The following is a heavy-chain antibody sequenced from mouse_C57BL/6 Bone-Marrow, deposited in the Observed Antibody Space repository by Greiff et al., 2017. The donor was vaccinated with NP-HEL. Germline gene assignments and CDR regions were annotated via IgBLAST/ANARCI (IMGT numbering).Heavy chain of an antibody. D-gene: IGHD1-1*01. CDR3: TRYSSSWFAY. V-gene: IGHV1-15*01. J-gene: IGHJ3*01. CDR1: GYTFTDYE. Sequence: QVQLQQSGAELVRPGASVKLSCKASGYTFTDYEMHWVKQTPVHGLEWIGAIDPETGGTAYNQKFKGKAILTADKSSSTAYMELRSLTSEDSAVYYCTRYSSSWFAYWGQGTLVTVSA. CDR2: IDPETGGT.